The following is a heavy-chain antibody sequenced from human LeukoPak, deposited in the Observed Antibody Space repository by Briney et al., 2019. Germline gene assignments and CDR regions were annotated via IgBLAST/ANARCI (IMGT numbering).Heavy chain of an antibody. Sequence: PGGLLRLSGAASGFTFSSYTMSWVRQAPGKGLEWVSAISGSGGSTYYADSVKGRFTISRDNSKNTLYLQMNSLRAEDAAVYYCAKDQEYYGSGSYFDPWGQGTLVTVSS. CDR3: AKDQEYYGSGSYFDP. V-gene: IGHV3-23*01. J-gene: IGHJ5*02. CDR2: ISGSGGST. D-gene: IGHD3-10*01. CDR1: GFTFSSYT.